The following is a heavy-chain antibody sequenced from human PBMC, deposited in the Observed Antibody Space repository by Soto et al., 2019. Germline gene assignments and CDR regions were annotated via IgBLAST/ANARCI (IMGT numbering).Heavy chain of an antibody. CDR3: AKDLMDYGDYPSYFDY. CDR2: ISGSGGST. V-gene: IGHV3-23*01. D-gene: IGHD4-17*01. Sequence: GGSLRLSCAASGFTFSSYAMSWVRQAPGKGLEWVSAISGSGGSTYYADSVKGRFTISRDNSKNTLYLQMNSLRAEDTAVYYCAKDLMDYGDYPSYFDYWGQGTLVTVSS. CDR1: GFTFSSYA. J-gene: IGHJ4*02.